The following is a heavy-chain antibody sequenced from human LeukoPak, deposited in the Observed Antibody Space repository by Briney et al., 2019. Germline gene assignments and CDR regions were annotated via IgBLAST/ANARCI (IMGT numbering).Heavy chain of an antibody. D-gene: IGHD6-13*01. V-gene: IGHV4-34*01. Sequence: SETLSLTCAVSGGSLSGHSWSWIRQPPGKGLEWLGEISHSGRTNYNPSLSGRLTMSIDTSRNQFSMKLTSVTAADTAVYYCASWGRKQQPIFDYWGQGTLVTVSS. CDR3: ASWGRKQQPIFDY. CDR1: GGSLSGHS. J-gene: IGHJ4*02. CDR2: ISHSGRT.